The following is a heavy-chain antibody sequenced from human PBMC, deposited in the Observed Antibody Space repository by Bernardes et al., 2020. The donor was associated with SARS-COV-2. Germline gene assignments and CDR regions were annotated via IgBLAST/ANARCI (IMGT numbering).Heavy chain of an antibody. Sequence: TLSLTCTVSGGSISNYYWSWIRQPPGKGLEWIGYIYYGGSSNYHPSLQSRVTISVDTSKNQFSLQLNSVTAADTAVYYCARHGFCSSTACSYYYDMDVWGQGTTVTVSS. CDR3: ARHGFCSSTACSYYYDMDV. V-gene: IGHV4-59*01. CDR1: GGSISNYY. CDR2: IYYGGSS. D-gene: IGHD2-2*01. J-gene: IGHJ6*02.